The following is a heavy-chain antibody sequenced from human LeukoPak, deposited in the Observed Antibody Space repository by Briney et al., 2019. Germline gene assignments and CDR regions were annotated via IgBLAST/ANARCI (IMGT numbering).Heavy chain of an antibody. Sequence: SETLSLTCTVSGGSISSHYWSWIRQPPGKGLEWIGYIYYSGSTNYNPSLKSRVTISVDTSKNQFSLKLSSVTAADTAVYYCARDRPPPYYYDSSGSPRHWYFDLWGRGTLVTVSS. CDR3: ARDRPPPYYYDSSGSPRHWYFDL. V-gene: IGHV4-59*11. J-gene: IGHJ2*01. CDR2: IYYSGST. D-gene: IGHD3-22*01. CDR1: GGSISSHY.